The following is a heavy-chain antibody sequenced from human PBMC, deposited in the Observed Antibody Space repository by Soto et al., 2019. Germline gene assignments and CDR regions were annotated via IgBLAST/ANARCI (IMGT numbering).Heavy chain of an antibody. Sequence: ALRLSCAASGFTFSSYGMHWVRQAPGKGLEWVAVISYAGSNKYYADSVKGRFTISRDNSMNTRYLQMNSLRAEDTAVYYCAKPIVGATGPMDDWGQGTLVTVSS. CDR1: GFTFSSYG. V-gene: IGHV3-30*18. J-gene: IGHJ4*02. D-gene: IGHD1-26*01. CDR2: ISYAGSNK. CDR3: AKPIVGATGPMDD.